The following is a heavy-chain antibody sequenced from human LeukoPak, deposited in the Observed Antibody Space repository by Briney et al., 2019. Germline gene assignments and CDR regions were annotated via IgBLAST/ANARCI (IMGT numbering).Heavy chain of an antibody. V-gene: IGHV4-39*01. CDR3: TRDYYYYYMDV. CDR1: GGSSSSSRYY. Sequence: SETLSLTCTVSGGSSSSSRYYWGWIRQPPGKGLEWIGSIYYTGTTYYNPSLKSRVTISVDTSKYQFSLKLSSVTAADTAVYYCTRDYYYYYMDVWGKGTTVTISS. J-gene: IGHJ6*03. CDR2: IYYTGTT.